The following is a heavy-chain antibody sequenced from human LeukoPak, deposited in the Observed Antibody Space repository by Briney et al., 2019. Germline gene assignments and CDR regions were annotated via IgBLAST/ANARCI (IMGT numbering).Heavy chain of an antibody. D-gene: IGHD3-10*01. J-gene: IGHJ4*02. CDR1: GFTFTTYA. CDR3: ASLLLVPDY. V-gene: IGHV3-30*04. CDR2: ISYDGSNK. Sequence: GGSLRLSCAASGFTFTTYAMHWVRQAPGKGLEWVAVISYDGSNKYYADSVKGRFTISRDNAKNSLYLQMNSLRAEDTAVYYCASLLLVPDYWGQGTLVTVSS.